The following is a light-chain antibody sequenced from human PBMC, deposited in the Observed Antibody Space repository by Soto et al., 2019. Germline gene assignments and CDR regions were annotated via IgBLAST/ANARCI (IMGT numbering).Light chain of an antibody. J-gene: IGKJ2*01. Sequence: EIVLTQSPGTLSLSPGERATLSCRASEIVTSTSLAWYQQKPGQAPRLLIDGASSRATGIPDRFSGSGSGTDFTLTISRLEPEDCAVYYWQQHDRLPRTFGQGTKLESK. CDR1: EIVTSTS. V-gene: IGKV3-20*01. CDR2: GAS. CDR3: QQHDRLPRT.